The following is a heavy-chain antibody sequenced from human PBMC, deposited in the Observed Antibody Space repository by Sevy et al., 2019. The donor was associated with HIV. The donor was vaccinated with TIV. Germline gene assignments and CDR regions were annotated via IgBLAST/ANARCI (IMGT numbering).Heavy chain of an antibody. CDR1: GFTFSSYE. CDR2: ISNSGTTI. J-gene: IGHJ4*02. Sequence: PGGSLRLSCAASGFTFSSYEMNWVRQAPGKGLEWVSYISNSGTTISYSDSVKGRFTISRDNARNSLYLQMNSLRAEDTAVYYCARDLPPSATTVAHFDCWGQGTLVTVSS. D-gene: IGHD4-17*01. V-gene: IGHV3-48*03. CDR3: ARDLPPSATTVAHFDC.